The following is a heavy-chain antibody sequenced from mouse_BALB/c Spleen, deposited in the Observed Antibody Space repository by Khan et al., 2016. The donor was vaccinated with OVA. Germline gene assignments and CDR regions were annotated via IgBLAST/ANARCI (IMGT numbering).Heavy chain of an antibody. CDR3: ARRTTEYTMDY. CDR2: INPRSSYT. V-gene: IGHV1-4*01. CDR1: GYTFTSNT. Sequence: VKLQQSGAELARPGASVKMSCMASGYTFTSNTMHWVKQRPGQGLEWIGYINPRSSYTNYNQKFKDKATLTADKSSSTAYMQLSSLTSEDSAVYYCARRTTEYTMDYWGQGTSVTVSS. J-gene: IGHJ4*01. D-gene: IGHD2-14*01.